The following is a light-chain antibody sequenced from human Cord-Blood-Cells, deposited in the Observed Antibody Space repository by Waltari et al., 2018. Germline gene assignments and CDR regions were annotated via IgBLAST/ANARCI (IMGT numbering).Light chain of an antibody. J-gene: IGLJ1*01. CDR1: SSDVGGYNY. CDR3: SSYASSYTYV. V-gene: IGLV2-11*01. Sequence: QSALTQPASVSGSPGQSVTISCTGTSSDVGGYNYVSWYQQHPGKAPKLMIYDVSNRPSGVPDRFSGSKSGNPASLTISGLQAEDEADYYCSSYASSYTYVFGTGTKVTVL. CDR2: DVS.